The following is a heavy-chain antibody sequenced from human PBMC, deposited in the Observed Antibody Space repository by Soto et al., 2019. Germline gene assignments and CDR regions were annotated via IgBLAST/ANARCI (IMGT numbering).Heavy chain of an antibody. J-gene: IGHJ6*02. CDR1: GGSISTYY. CDR2: IYYSGST. V-gene: IGHV4-59*01. D-gene: IGHD1-26*01. Sequence: QVHLQQSGPGLVKASETLSLTCAVSGGSISTYYWSWIRQPPGKGLEWIGYIYYSGSTNYNPSLKSRVTISVDTSKNQISLSLKSVTAADTDVYYCARARDRMGWYFYYGMDVWGQGTTVTVSS. CDR3: ARARDRMGWYFYYGMDV.